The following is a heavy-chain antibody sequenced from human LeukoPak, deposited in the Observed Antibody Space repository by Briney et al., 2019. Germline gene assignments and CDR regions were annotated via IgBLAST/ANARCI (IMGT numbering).Heavy chain of an antibody. J-gene: IGHJ4*02. V-gene: IGHV3-30*18. CDR3: AKDRGYSYGYFDY. Sequence: GGSLRLSCAASGLTFSSYGMHWVRQAPGKGLEWVAVISYDGSNKYYADSVKGRFTISRDNSKNTLYLQMNSLRAEDTAVYYCAKDRGYSYGYFDYWGQGTLVTVSS. D-gene: IGHD5-18*01. CDR2: ISYDGSNK. CDR1: GLTFSSYG.